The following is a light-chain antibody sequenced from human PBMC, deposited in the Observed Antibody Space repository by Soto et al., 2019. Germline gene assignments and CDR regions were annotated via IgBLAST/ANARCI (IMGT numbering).Light chain of an antibody. Sequence: QSALTQPASVSGSPGQSITISCTGTSSDVGGYNYVSWYQQHPGKAPKLMIYDVSNRPSGVSNRVSGSKSGNTASLTISGLQAEDEADYYCSSYTSSSTLDLGGGTKLTVL. V-gene: IGLV2-14*01. CDR3: SSYTSSSTLD. CDR2: DVS. CDR1: SSDVGGYNY. J-gene: IGLJ2*01.